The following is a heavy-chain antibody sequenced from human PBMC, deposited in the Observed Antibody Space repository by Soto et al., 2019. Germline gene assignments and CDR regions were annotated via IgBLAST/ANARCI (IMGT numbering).Heavy chain of an antibody. CDR2: IYWNDDK. D-gene: IGHD6-19*01. J-gene: IGHJ4*02. V-gene: IGHV2-5*01. CDR1: GFSLSTSGLG. CDR3: AHRPSGWYLFDY. Sequence: QITLKESGPTLVRPTQTLTLTCTFSGFSLSTSGLGVGWIRQPPGKALEWLALIYWNDDKRYSPSLKARLTITKDPSKNQVVLTMTNMDPVDTATYYCAHRPSGWYLFDYWGQGTLVTVSP.